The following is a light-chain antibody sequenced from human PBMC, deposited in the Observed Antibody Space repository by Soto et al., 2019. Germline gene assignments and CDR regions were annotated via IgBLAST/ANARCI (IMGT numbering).Light chain of an antibody. Sequence: EIVLTQSPGTLSSSPGERATLSCRASQSVSTSYLAWYQQKPGQTPRLLIYGASSRATGIPDRFSGSGSGTVFTLTINRLEPEDFAVYYCQQYGSSPRTFGQGTKVEIK. CDR3: QQYGSSPRT. CDR1: QSVSTSY. CDR2: GAS. J-gene: IGKJ1*01. V-gene: IGKV3-20*01.